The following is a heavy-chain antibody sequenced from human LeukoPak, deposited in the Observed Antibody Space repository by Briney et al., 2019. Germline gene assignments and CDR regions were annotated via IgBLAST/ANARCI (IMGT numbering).Heavy chain of an antibody. D-gene: IGHD5-18*01. CDR1: GFTFSSYS. Sequence: GGSLRLSCAASGFTFSSYSMNWVRQAPGKGLEWVSSISSSSYIYYADSVKGRFTISRDNAKNSLYLQMNSLRAEDTAVYYCARDGAMAGAFDIWGQGTMVTVPS. CDR3: ARDGAMAGAFDI. J-gene: IGHJ3*02. V-gene: IGHV3-21*01. CDR2: ISSSSYI.